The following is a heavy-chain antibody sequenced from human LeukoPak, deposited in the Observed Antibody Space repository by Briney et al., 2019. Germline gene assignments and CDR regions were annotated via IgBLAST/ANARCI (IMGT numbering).Heavy chain of an antibody. CDR3: ASDNTGLPPYDP. CDR2: IRPNSGAT. D-gene: IGHD2-8*02. CDR1: AYTFTNSF. J-gene: IGHJ5*02. Sequence: ASVKVSCKASAYTFTNSFIHWVRQAPGQRLEWMGWIRPNSGATNYPQNFRGRFTMTWDTSISTAFMDLSSLKSDDTAIYYCASDNTGLPPYDPWGQGTLVTVSS. V-gene: IGHV1-2*02.